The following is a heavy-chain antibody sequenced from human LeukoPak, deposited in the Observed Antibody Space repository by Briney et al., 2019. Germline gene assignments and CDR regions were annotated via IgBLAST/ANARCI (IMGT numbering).Heavy chain of an antibody. V-gene: IGHV3-21*01. J-gene: IGHJ5*02. CDR3: AGDIIANENPIP. CDR1: GFTFSSYS. D-gene: IGHD1-1*01. Sequence: PGGSLRLSCAASGFTFSSYSMNWVRQAPGKGLEWVSSISSSSSYIYYADSVKGRFTISRDNAKNSLYLQMNSLRAEDTAVYYCAGDIIANENPIPWGQGTPVTVSS. CDR2: ISSSSSYI.